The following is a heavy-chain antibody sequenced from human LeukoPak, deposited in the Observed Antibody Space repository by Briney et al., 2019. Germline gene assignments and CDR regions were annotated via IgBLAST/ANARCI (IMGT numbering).Heavy chain of an antibody. CDR3: ARDSRHIVGANSNFDY. V-gene: IGHV4-39*07. CDR1: GGSISSSSYY. D-gene: IGHD1-26*01. CDR2: IYHSGST. J-gene: IGHJ4*02. Sequence: PSETLSLTCTVSGGSISSSSYYWGWIRQPPGKGLEWIGSIYHSGSTYYNPSLKSRVTISVDTSKNQFSLKLSSVTAADTAVYYCARDSRHIVGANSNFDYWGQGTLVAVSS.